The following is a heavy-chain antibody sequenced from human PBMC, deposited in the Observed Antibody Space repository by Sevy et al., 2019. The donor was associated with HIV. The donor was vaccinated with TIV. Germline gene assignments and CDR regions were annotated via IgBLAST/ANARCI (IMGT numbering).Heavy chain of an antibody. Sequence: GGSLRLSCAASGFTFSSYEMNWVRQAPGKGLEWLSHISSSGSSMYYADSVKGRFTISRDNAKNSLYVQMNSLRAEDTAVYYCARGGRRIDVYNRKDAFDIWDQGTMVTVSS. CDR2: ISSSGSSM. CDR3: ARGGRRIDVYNRKDAFDI. D-gene: IGHD1-20*01. CDR1: GFTFSSYE. V-gene: IGHV3-48*03. J-gene: IGHJ3*02.